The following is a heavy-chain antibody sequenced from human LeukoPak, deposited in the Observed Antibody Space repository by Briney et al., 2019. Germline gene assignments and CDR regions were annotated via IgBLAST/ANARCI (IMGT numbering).Heavy chain of an antibody. D-gene: IGHD2-21*02. CDR1: GGTFSSYA. V-gene: IGHV1-69*13. Sequence: GASVKVSCKASGGTFSSYAISWVRQAPGQGLEWMGGIIPIFGTANYAQKFQGRVTITADESTSTAYMELSSLRSEDTAVYYCARDSDYGVVTAILRDWGQGTLVTVSS. CDR3: ARDSDYGVVTAILRD. CDR2: IIPIFGTA. J-gene: IGHJ4*02.